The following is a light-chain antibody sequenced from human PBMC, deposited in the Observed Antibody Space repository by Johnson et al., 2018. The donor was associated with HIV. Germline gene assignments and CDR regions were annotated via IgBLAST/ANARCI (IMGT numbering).Light chain of an antibody. CDR3: AAWDDKLNGTYV. CDR1: NSNIGNNY. Sequence: QSVLTQPPSVSAAPGQKVTISCSGSNSNIGNNYVSWYQQVPGTAPKLLIYDNNKRPSGVPDRFSGSKSGTSASLAISGLRAADEAEYICAAWDDKLNGTYVFGSGTTVTVL. J-gene: IGLJ1*01. V-gene: IGLV1-51*01. CDR2: DNN.